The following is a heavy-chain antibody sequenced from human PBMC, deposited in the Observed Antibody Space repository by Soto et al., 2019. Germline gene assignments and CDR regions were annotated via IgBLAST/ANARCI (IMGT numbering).Heavy chain of an antibody. J-gene: IGHJ4*02. Sequence: SQTLSLTCAISGDSVSSNSAAWNWVRQSPSRGLEWLGRTYYKSKWYNDYAVSVKSRITINPDTSKNQFSRQLNSVTPEDTAVYFCASTFPYYDTSGYYPHWGQGTLVTVSS. CDR1: GDSVSSNSAA. D-gene: IGHD3-22*01. V-gene: IGHV6-1*01. CDR3: ASTFPYYDTSGYYPH. CDR2: TYYKSKWYN.